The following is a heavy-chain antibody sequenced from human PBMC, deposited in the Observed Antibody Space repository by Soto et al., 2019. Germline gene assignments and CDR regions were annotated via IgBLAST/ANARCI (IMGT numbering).Heavy chain of an antibody. Sequence: QVQLVQSGAEVKKPGASVTVSCKTSGYTFSNYGINWMRQAPGQGLEWMGWISGYNGNTNYAQTVQGRVTMTTDTSTGTVDMELRSLKSDDTAIYYCSRFIMVGGWFDPNYYHGMDVWGQVTTVTVSS. V-gene: IGHV1-18*01. CDR3: SRFIMVGGWFDPNYYHGMDV. CDR2: ISGYNGNT. CDR1: GYTFSNYG. D-gene: IGHD6-19*01. J-gene: IGHJ6*02.